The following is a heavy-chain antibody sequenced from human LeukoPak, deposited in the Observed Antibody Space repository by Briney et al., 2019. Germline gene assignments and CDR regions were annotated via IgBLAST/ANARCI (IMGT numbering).Heavy chain of an antibody. CDR3: ARDGWFGDYNWFDP. V-gene: IGHV3-7*01. CDR1: GFTFSTHW. Sequence: GGSLRLSCAASGFTFSTHWMSWVRQAPGKGLEGVANMNEDGSEKYYVDSVKGRFIISRDNAKNSLYLQMNSLRAEDTAVYYCARDGWFGDYNWFDPWGQGTLVTVSS. D-gene: IGHD3-10*01. J-gene: IGHJ5*02. CDR2: MNEDGSEK.